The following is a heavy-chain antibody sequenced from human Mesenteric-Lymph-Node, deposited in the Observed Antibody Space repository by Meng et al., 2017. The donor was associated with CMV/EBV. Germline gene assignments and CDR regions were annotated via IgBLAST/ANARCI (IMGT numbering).Heavy chain of an antibody. CDR3: AREVLFDY. Sequence: GGSLRFSCTGSGFTVGDYTMSWVRQARGKGLEWVGFIRSTDYGETAEYAASVKGRFTFTRDDAKGIVYLQMVSLKPEDTAVYYCAREVLFDYWGQGTLVTVSS. CDR1: GFTVGDYT. D-gene: IGHD1-1*01. CDR2: IRSTDYGETA. J-gene: IGHJ4*02. V-gene: IGHV3-49*04.